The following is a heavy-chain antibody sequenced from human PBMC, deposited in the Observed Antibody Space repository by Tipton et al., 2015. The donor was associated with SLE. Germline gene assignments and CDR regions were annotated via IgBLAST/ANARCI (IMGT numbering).Heavy chain of an antibody. CDR2: IYHSGST. Sequence: TLSLTCAVYGGSFSGFYWNWIRQPPGKGLEWIGEIYHSGSTNYNPSLKSRVTISVDKSKNQFSLKLSSVTAADTAVYYCARQRDYYYPMDVWGQGTTVTVSS. CDR3: ARQRDYYYPMDV. CDR1: GGSFSGFY. V-gene: IGHV4-34*01. J-gene: IGHJ6*02.